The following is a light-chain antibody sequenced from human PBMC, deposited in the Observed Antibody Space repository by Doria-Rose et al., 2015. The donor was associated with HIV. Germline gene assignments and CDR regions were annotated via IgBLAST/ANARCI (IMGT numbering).Light chain of an antibody. J-gene: IGKJ5*01. CDR2: GAS. CDR1: QSGSTD. Sequence: EIVMTQSPETLSVSPGESATLSCRASQSGSTDLAWYQHKPGQAPRLLIWGASTRATGIPARFSGSGSGTEFTLTISSLQSEDFAIYFCHQYNNWPTFGQGTRLDIK. CDR3: HQYNNWPT. V-gene: IGKV3-15*01.